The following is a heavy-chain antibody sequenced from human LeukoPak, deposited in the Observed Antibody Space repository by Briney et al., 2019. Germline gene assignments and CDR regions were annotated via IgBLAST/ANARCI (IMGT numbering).Heavy chain of an antibody. CDR1: GYTFTSYY. CDR3: ARERLRFLEWLVITRNWFDP. Sequence: ASVKVSCKASGYTFTSYYMHWVRQAPGQGLEWMGIINPSGGSTSYAQKFQGRVTMTRDTSTSTVYMELSSLRSEDTAVYYCARERLRFLEWLVITRNWFDPWGQGTLVTVSS. D-gene: IGHD3-3*01. CDR2: INPSGGST. J-gene: IGHJ5*02. V-gene: IGHV1-46*01.